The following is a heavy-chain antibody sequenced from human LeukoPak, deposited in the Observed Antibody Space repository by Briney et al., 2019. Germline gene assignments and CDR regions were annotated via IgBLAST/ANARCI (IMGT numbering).Heavy chain of an antibody. D-gene: IGHD2-15*01. CDR2: IYSGGTT. CDR3: ARVPELPYSFPGYGYFDF. CDR1: GFTVSSNY. J-gene: IGHJ2*01. Sequence: PGGSLRLSCAASGFTVSSNYMSWVRQAPGMGLEWVSVIYSGGTTYYADSVKGRFTISRDNSKNMLYLQMNSLRAEDTAVYYCARVPELPYSFPGYGYFDFWGRGTLVTVSS. V-gene: IGHV3-53*01.